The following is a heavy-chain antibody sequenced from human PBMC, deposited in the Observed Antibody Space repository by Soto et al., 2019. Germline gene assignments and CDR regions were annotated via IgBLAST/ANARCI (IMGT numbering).Heavy chain of an antibody. CDR1: GGSISNDDYY. CDR3: ARGGHYYDSSGSIDS. CDR2: IFNSGST. V-gene: IGHV4-30-4*01. D-gene: IGHD3-22*01. Sequence: SETLSLTCTVSGGSISNDDYYWIWIRQPPGKGLEWVGYIFNSGSTFYNPSLRSRVTISIDASKNQFSLKLSSMTAADTAMYYCARGGHYYDSSGSIDSWGQGTLVTVSS. J-gene: IGHJ5*01.